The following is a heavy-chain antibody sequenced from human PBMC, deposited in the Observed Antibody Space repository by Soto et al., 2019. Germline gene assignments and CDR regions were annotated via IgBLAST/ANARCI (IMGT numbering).Heavy chain of an antibody. V-gene: IGHV3-30*18. J-gene: IGHJ4*02. CDR2: ISYDGSNK. Sequence: QVQLVESGGGVVQPGRSLRLSCAASGFTFSSYGMHWVRQAPGKGLEWVAVISYDGSNKYYADSVKGRFTISRDNSKNTLYLQMNSLRAEDTAVYYCAKDIGYWGQGTLFTVSS. D-gene: IGHD3-16*02. CDR3: AKDIGY. CDR1: GFTFSSYG.